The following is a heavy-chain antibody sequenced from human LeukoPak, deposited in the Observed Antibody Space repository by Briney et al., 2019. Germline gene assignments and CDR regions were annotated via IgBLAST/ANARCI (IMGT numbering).Heavy chain of an antibody. CDR3: AKDEYSSSISWFDP. J-gene: IGHJ5*02. D-gene: IGHD6-6*01. V-gene: IGHV3-23*01. Sequence: PGGSLRLSCAASGFSFGNYGMSWVRQAPGKGLEWVSAISGSGGSTYYADSVKGRFTISRDNSKNTLYLQMNSLRAEDTAVYYCAKDEYSSSISWFDPWGQGTLVTVSS. CDR2: ISGSGGST. CDR1: GFSFGNYG.